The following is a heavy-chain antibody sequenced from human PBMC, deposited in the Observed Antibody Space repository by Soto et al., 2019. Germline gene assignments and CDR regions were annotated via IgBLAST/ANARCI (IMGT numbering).Heavy chain of an antibody. CDR2: IYYSGST. J-gene: IGHJ4*02. Sequence: SETLSLTCTVSGGSISSYYRSWIRQPPGKGLEWIGYIYYSGSTNYNPSLKSRVTISVDTSKNQFSLKLSSVTAADTAVYYCAGDRPSSASGDYFVFDYWGQGTLVTVSS. V-gene: IGHV4-59*01. D-gene: IGHD4-17*01. CDR1: GGSISSYY. CDR3: AGDRPSSASGDYFVFDY.